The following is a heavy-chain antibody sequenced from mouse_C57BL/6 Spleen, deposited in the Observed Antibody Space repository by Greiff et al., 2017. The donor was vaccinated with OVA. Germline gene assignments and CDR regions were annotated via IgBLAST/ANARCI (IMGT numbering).Heavy chain of an antibody. J-gene: IGHJ1*03. Sequence: VQLQQSGAELVKPGASVKISCKASGYAFSSYWMNWVKQRPGKGLEWIGQIYPGDGDTNYNGKFKGKATLNADKSSSTAYMQLSSLTSEDSAVYFCARWRDGLWYFDVWGTGTTVTVSS. D-gene: IGHD2-3*01. CDR1: GYAFSSYW. CDR3: ARWRDGLWYFDV. CDR2: IYPGDGDT. V-gene: IGHV1-80*01.